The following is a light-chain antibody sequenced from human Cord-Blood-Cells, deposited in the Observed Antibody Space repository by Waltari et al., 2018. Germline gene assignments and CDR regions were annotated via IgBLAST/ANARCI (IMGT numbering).Light chain of an antibody. CDR1: SSDVGSSNL. Sequence: QSAPTPPASLSGSPGQSITISCTGTSSDVGSSNLVSWYQQHPGKAPKLMIYEVSKRPSGVSNRFSGSKSGNTASLTISGLQAEDEADYYCCSYAGSWVFGGGTKLTVL. CDR3: CSYAGSWV. CDR2: EVS. V-gene: IGLV2-23*02. J-gene: IGLJ3*02.